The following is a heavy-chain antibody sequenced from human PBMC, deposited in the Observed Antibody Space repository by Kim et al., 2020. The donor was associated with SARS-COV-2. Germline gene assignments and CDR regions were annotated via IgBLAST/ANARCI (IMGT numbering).Heavy chain of an antibody. D-gene: IGHD2-2*01. CDR3: ARDIVVVPAATTPDWGFDY. V-gene: IGHV3-33*01. CDR2: IWYDGSNK. J-gene: IGHJ4*02. Sequence: GGSLRLSCAASGFTFSSYGMHWVRQAPGKGLEWVAVIWYDGSNKYYADSVKGRFTISRDNSKNTLYLQMNSLRAEDTAVYYCARDIVVVPAATTPDWGFDYWGQGTLVTVSS. CDR1: GFTFSSYG.